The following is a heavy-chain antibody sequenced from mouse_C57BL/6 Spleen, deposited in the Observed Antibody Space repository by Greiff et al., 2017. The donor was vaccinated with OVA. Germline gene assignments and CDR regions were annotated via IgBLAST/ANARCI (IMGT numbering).Heavy chain of an antibody. CDR2: ISYDGSN. J-gene: IGHJ3*01. CDR1: GYSITSGYY. CDR3: ARDPTDSSGCAY. Sequence: EVQLQESGPGLVKPSQSLSLTCSVTGYSITSGYYWNWIRQFPGNKLEWMGYISYDGSNNYNPSLKNRISITRDTSKNQFFLKLNSVTTEDTATYYCARDPTDSSGCAYWGQGTLVTVSA. D-gene: IGHD3-2*02. V-gene: IGHV3-6*01.